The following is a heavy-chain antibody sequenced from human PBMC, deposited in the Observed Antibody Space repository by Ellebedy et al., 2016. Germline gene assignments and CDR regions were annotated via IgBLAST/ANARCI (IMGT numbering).Heavy chain of an antibody. CDR2: ISWNSGSI. V-gene: IGHV3-9*03. CDR1: GFTFGDYA. CDR3: ARAYSYYYYYMDV. Sequence: SLKISCAASGFTFGDYAMHWVRQAPGKGLEWVSGISWNSGSIGYADSVKGRFTISRDNAKNSLYLQMGSLRAEDMAVYYCARAYSYYYYYMDVWGKGTTVTVSS. J-gene: IGHJ6*03. D-gene: IGHD1-26*01.